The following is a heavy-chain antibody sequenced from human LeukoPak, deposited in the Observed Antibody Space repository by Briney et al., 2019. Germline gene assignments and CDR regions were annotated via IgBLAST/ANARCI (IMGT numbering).Heavy chain of an antibody. J-gene: IGHJ4*02. D-gene: IGHD3-16*02. Sequence: SETLSLTCTVSGGSISSGDYYWSWIRQPPGKGLEWIGYIYYSGSTYYNPSLKSRVTISVDTSKNQFPLKLSSVTAADTAVYYCAKAPPPYDYVWGSYRYFDYWGQGTLVTVSS. CDR1: GGSISSGDYY. V-gene: IGHV4-30-4*01. CDR2: IYYSGST. CDR3: AKAPPPYDYVWGSYRYFDY.